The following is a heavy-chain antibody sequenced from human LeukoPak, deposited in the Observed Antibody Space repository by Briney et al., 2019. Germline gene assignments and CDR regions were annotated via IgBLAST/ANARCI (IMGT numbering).Heavy chain of an antibody. CDR2: ITTTTSDT. V-gene: IGHV3-21*01. CDR1: EFTFNNHD. D-gene: IGHD2-15*01. CDR3: ARVVVGGWNYYGMDV. J-gene: IGHJ6*02. Sequence: GGSLRLSCAASEFTFNNHDMHWVRQAPGKGLEWVSSITTTTSDTYYADSVKGRFTISRDNAKNSLYLQMNSLRAEDTAVYYCARVVVGGWNYYGMDVWGQGTTVTVSS.